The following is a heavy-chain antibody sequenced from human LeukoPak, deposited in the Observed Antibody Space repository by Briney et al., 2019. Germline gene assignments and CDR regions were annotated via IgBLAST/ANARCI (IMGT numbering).Heavy chain of an antibody. V-gene: IGHV3-74*01. CDR2: INSDGSTT. D-gene: IGHD3-22*01. J-gene: IGHJ4*02. CDR1: GFTFSSRW. CDR3: ARGFESSGYSYFDN. Sequence: PGGSLRLSCAASGFTFSSRWMHWVRQAPGKGLVWVSRINSDGSTTNYADSVKGRFTISRDNAKNTLYVQMNSLRVEDTAVYHCARGFESSGYSYFDNWGQGTLVTVSS.